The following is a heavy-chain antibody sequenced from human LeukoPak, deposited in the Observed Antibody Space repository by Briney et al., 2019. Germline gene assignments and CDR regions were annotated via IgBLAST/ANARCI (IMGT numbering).Heavy chain of an antibody. J-gene: IGHJ4*02. V-gene: IGHV4-30-4*07. D-gene: IGHD1-7*01. CDR2: IYYSGST. CDR1: GGSISSGGYS. CDR3: ARLYGNYQNYFDY. Sequence: SETLSLTCTVSGGSISSGGYSWSWIRQPPGKDLEWIGFIYYSGSTYYNPSLKSRVTISLDTSKNQFSLKLSSVTAADTAVYYCARLYGNYQNYFDYWGQGTLVTVSS.